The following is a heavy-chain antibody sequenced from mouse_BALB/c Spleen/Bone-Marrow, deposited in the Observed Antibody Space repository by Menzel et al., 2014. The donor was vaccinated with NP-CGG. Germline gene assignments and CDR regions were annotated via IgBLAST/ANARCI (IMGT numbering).Heavy chain of an antibody. CDR2: IYPGDFNT. D-gene: IGHD2-4*01. Sequence: VQLQQSGPELVKPGASVRISCKASGYTFTSYYIHWVKQRPGQGLEWIGWIYPGDFNTKYNEKFKGKATLTADKSSSTAYMQLSSLTSEDSAVCFCARKSQRAYDSMNYWGPGTSVTVSS. J-gene: IGHJ4*01. CDR3: ARKSQRAYDSMNY. V-gene: IGHV1S56*01. CDR1: GYTFTSYY.